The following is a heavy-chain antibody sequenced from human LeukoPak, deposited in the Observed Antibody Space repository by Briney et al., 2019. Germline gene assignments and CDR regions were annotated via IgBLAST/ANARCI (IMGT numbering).Heavy chain of an antibody. V-gene: IGHV4-59*08. J-gene: IGHJ4*02. Sequence: SETLSLTCAVSTGSISGYYWSCIRQPPGKGLECIGFRYYSGASNYNPSLRGRVTISVDRSKSQVSLKMTSVTAADTAVYYCARALSGSPAVFDSWGQGTLVSVSS. CDR2: RYYSGAS. D-gene: IGHD1-26*01. CDR3: ARALSGSPAVFDS. CDR1: TGSISGYY.